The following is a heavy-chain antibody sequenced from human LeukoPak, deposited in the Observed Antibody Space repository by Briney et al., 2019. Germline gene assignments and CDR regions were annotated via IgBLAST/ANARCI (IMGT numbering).Heavy chain of an antibody. Sequence: SGPALLKPTQTLTLTCTFSGFSLSTRGMCVSWIRQPPGKALEWLARIDWDDSKYYSTSLKTRLTISKDTSKNQVVLTMTNMDPVDTATYYCARITRRDSGSSFFDWWGQGTLVTVSS. CDR3: ARITRRDSGSSFFDW. D-gene: IGHD1-26*01. CDR2: IDWDDSK. V-gene: IGHV2-70*11. CDR1: GFSLSTRGMC. J-gene: IGHJ4*02.